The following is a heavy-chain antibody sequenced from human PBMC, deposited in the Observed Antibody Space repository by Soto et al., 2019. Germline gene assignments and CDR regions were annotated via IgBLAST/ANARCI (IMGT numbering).Heavy chain of an antibody. CDR1: GYTFTSYA. J-gene: IGHJ6*02. D-gene: IGHD3-9*01. V-gene: IGHV1-3*01. Sequence: GASVKVSCKASGYTFTSYAMHWVRQAPGQRLEWMGWINAGNGNTKYSQKFQGRVTITRDTSASTAYVELSSLRSEDTAVYYCARDHMRYFDWMPRYYYGMDVWGQGTTVTVSS. CDR3: ARDHMRYFDWMPRYYYGMDV. CDR2: INAGNGNT.